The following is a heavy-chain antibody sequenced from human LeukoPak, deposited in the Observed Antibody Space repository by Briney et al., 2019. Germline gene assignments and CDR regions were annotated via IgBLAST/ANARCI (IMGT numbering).Heavy chain of an antibody. CDR1: GFTVSSNY. D-gene: IGHD3-10*01. Sequence: GGSLRLSCAASGFTVSSNYMSWVRQAPGKGLEWVSSISDSGGSTYYADSVKGRFTISRDNSKNTLYVQMNSLRAEDTAVYYCAKDRLRVAGGFDYWGQGTLVTVSS. J-gene: IGHJ4*02. CDR2: ISDSGGST. V-gene: IGHV3-23*01. CDR3: AKDRLRVAGGFDY.